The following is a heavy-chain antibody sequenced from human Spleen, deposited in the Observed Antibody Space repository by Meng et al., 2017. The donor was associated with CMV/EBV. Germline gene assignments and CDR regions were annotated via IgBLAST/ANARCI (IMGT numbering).Heavy chain of an antibody. V-gene: IGHV3-48*01. J-gene: IGHJ3*02. CDR1: GFTFSDYY. CDR2: ISSSNREVYIPSSGRTT. Sequence: GGSLRLSCEASGFTFSDYYMSWIRQAPGKGLEWISYISSSNREVYIPSSGRTTYYADSVKGRFTISRDNSKNTLYLQMNSLRAEDTAVYYCARGEYQLLGLGAFDIWGQGTMVTVSS. CDR3: ARGEYQLLGLGAFDI. D-gene: IGHD2-2*01.